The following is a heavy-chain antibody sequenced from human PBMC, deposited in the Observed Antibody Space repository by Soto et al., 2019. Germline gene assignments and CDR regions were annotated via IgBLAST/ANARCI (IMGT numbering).Heavy chain of an antibody. CDR3: ARDLPEPYNWNRYTFDY. CDR1: GYTFTSYG. D-gene: IGHD1-20*01. J-gene: IGHJ4*02. CDR2: ISAYNGNT. Sequence: ASVKVSCKASGYTFTSYGISWVRQAPGQGLEWMGWISAYNGNTNYAQKLQGRVNMTEDTSNSTAYMELRSLRFDDTAVYYCARDLPEPYNWNRYTFDYWGQGTLVTVSS. V-gene: IGHV1-18*01.